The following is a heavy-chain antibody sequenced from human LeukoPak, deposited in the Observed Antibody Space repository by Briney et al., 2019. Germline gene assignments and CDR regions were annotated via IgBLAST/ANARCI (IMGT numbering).Heavy chain of an antibody. D-gene: IGHD3-22*01. Sequence: ASVKVSCKASGYTFTSYGISWVRQAPGQGLESMGWISTYNGNTNYAQKLQGRVTMTTDTSTSTAYMELRSLRSDDTAVYYCARGGTYYYDSSGYYEALDYWGQGTLVTVSS. CDR3: ARGGTYYYDSSGYYEALDY. V-gene: IGHV1-18*01. CDR2: ISTYNGNT. J-gene: IGHJ4*02. CDR1: GYTFTSYG.